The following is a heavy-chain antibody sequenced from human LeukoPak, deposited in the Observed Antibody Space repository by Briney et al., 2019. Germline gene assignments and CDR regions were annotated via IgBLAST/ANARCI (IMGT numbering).Heavy chain of an antibody. CDR3: ASTVGYCSSILCYTIDS. D-gene: IGHD2-2*02. CDR2: IHTSGST. Sequence: SQTLSLTCTVSSVSISSGSYYWGWIRQPAGKGLEWIGRIHTSGSTNYNPSLKSRVTISVDTSKNQFSLKLSSVTAADTAMYYCASTVGYCSSILCYTIDSWGQGTLVTVSS. CDR1: SVSISSGSYY. J-gene: IGHJ4*02. V-gene: IGHV4-61*02.